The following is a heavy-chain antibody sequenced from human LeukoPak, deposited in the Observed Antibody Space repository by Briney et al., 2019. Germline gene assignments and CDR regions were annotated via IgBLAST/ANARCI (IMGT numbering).Heavy chain of an antibody. CDR2: IYYSGST. Sequence: PETLSLTXTVSGGSISSSSYYWGWIRQPPGKGLEWIGSIYYSGSTYYNPSLKSRVTISVDTSKNQFSLKLSSVTAADTAVYYCAREYYYDSSGYRYWGQGTLVTVSS. D-gene: IGHD3-22*01. CDR1: GGSISSSSYY. J-gene: IGHJ4*02. V-gene: IGHV4-39*02. CDR3: AREYYYDSSGYRY.